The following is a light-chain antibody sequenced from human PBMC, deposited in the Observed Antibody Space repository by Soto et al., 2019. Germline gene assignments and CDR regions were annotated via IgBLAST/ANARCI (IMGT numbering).Light chain of an antibody. CDR3: CSFAGSGTYV. J-gene: IGLJ1*01. V-gene: IGLV2-23*02. Sequence: QSALAQPASVSGSPGQSITISCTGTSSDVGSHNLVSWYQQHPGKATKLIIYEVNKRPSGVSNRFSGSKSGNTASLTIFGLQTGDEADYYCCSFAGSGTYVFGTGTKVTVL. CDR1: SSDVGSHNL. CDR2: EVN.